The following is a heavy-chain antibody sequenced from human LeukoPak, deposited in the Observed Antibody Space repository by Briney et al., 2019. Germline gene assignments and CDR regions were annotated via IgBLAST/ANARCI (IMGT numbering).Heavy chain of an antibody. CDR3: ARGAVICSTSCHYYYYGMDV. D-gene: IGHD2-2*01. V-gene: IGHV1-8*01. J-gene: IGHJ6*02. CDR1: GYTFTSYD. Sequence: GASVKVSCKASGYTFTSYDINWVRQATGQGLEWMGWMNPNSGNTGYAQKFQGRVTMTRNTSISTAYMELSSLRSEDTAVYYCARGAVICSTSCHYYYYGMDVWGQGTTVTVSS. CDR2: MNPNSGNT.